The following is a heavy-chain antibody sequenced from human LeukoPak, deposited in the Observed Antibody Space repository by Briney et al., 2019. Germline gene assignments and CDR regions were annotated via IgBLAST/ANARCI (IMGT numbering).Heavy chain of an antibody. V-gene: IGHV3-33*01. D-gene: IGHD2-15*01. Sequence: GGSLRLSCAASGFTFSSYGVHWVRQAPGKGLEWVAVIWYDGSNKYYADSVKGRFTISRDNSKNTLYLQMNSLRAEDTGVYYCARDSAALLWYYGMDVWGQGTTVTVSS. CDR2: IWYDGSNK. CDR3: ARDSAALLWYYGMDV. J-gene: IGHJ6*02. CDR1: GFTFSSYG.